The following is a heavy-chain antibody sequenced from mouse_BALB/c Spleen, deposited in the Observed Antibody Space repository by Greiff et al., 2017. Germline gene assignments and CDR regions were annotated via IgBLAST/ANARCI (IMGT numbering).Heavy chain of an antibody. CDR3: ARRALLGKYFDD. CDR2: ISDGGSYT. Sequence: DVKLVESGGGLVKPGGSLKLSCAASGFTFSDYYLYWVRQTPEKRLEWVATISDGGSYTSYPDSVKGRFTISRDNAKNNLYLQMSSLKSEDTAMYYCARRALLGKYFDDWGQGTTLTVSS. CDR1: GFTFSDYY. D-gene: IGHD4-1*01. J-gene: IGHJ2*01. V-gene: IGHV5-4*02.